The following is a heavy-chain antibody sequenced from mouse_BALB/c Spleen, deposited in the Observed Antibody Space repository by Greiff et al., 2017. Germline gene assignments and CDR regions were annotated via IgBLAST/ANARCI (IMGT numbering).Heavy chain of an antibody. J-gene: IGHJ3*01. D-gene: IGHD4-1*01. Sequence: DVKLVESGGGLVQPGGSRKLSCAASGFTFSSFGMHWVRQAPEKGLEWVAYISSGSSTIYYADTVKGRFTISRDNPKNTLFLQMTSLRSEDTAMYYCARSTGTTWFAYWGQGTLVTVSA. CDR2: ISSGSSTI. V-gene: IGHV5-17*02. CDR3: ARSTGTTWFAY. CDR1: GFTFSSFG.